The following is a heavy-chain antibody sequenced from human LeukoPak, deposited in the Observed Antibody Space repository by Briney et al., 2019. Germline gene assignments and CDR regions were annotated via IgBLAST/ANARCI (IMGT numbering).Heavy chain of an antibody. V-gene: IGHV1-8*01. J-gene: IGHJ4*02. CDR3: ARAGARQIAAVGY. CDR1: GYAFTSYD. D-gene: IGHD6-13*01. Sequence: GASVKVSCKASGYAFTSYDINWVRQATGQGLEWMGWMNPNSGNTGYAQKFQGRVTMTRNTSISTAYMELSSLRSEDTAVYYCARAGARQIAAVGYWGQGTLVTVSS. CDR2: MNPNSGNT.